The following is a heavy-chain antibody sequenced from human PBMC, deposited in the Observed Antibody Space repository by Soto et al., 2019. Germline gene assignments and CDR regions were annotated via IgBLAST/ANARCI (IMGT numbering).Heavy chain of an antibody. D-gene: IGHD2-8*02. J-gene: IGHJ4*02. CDR2: INHSGST. Sequence: QVQLQQWGAGLLTPSETLSPTCAVYGGSFSGYYWTWIRQPPGPGLEWIGEINHSGSTNYNPSLKSRVTISVDTSKNQFSLKLTSVTAADTAVYYCARDKITGLFDYWGQGTLVTVSS. V-gene: IGHV4-34*01. CDR1: GGSFSGYY. CDR3: ARDKITGLFDY.